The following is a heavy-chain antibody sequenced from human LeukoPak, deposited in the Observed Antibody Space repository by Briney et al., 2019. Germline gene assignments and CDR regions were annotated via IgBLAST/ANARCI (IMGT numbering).Heavy chain of an antibody. J-gene: IGHJ4*02. CDR3: TRDQDGYFDC. CDR1: GFTVSSNY. V-gene: IGHV3-53*01. CDR2: LYSDDTT. D-gene: IGHD4-17*01. Sequence: GGSLRLSCAASGFTVSSNYMSWVRQAPGTGLEWVSVLYSDDTTYYADSVKGRFTISRDDSKNTLYLQMNSLRAEDTAMYYCTRDQDGYFDCWGQGTLVTVSS.